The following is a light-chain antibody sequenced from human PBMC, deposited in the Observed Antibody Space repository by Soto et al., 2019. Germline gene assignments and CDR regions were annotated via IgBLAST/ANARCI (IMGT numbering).Light chain of an antibody. J-gene: IGLJ1*01. CDR1: SSNIGAGYD. V-gene: IGLV1-40*01. CDR2: GNS. CDR3: QSYYSSLIGPGV. Sequence: QAVVTQPPSVSGAPGQRVTISCTGSSSNIGAGYDVHWYQQLPGTAPKLLIYGNSNRPSGVPDRFSGSKSGTSASLAITGLQAEDEADYYCQSYYSSLIGPGVFGTGTKVTVL.